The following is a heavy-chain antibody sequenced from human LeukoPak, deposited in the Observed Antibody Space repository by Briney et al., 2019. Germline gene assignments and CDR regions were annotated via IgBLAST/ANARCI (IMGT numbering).Heavy chain of an antibody. CDR1: GFTFSSYA. V-gene: IGHV3-23*01. J-gene: IGHJ4*02. Sequence: GGSLRLSCAASGFTFSSYAMSWVRQAPGKGLEWVSAISGSGGNTYYADSVKGRFTISRDNSKNTLYLQMNSLRAEDTAVYYCARLWGSGWYYFYWGQGTLVTVSS. CDR2: ISGSGGNT. D-gene: IGHD6-19*01. CDR3: ARLWGSGWYYFY.